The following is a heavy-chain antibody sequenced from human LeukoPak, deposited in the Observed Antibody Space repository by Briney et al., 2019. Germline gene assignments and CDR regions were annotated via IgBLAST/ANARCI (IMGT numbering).Heavy chain of an antibody. D-gene: IGHD3-22*01. CDR2: IYYSGST. Sequence: SQTLSLTCTVSGGSISSGGYYWSWIRQHPGKGLEWIGYIYYSGSTYYNPSLKSRVTISVDTSKNRFSLKLSSVTAADTAVYYCARSGYYSYNWFDPWGQGTLVTVCS. CDR1: GGSISSGGYY. V-gene: IGHV4-31*03. J-gene: IGHJ5*02. CDR3: ARSGYYSYNWFDP.